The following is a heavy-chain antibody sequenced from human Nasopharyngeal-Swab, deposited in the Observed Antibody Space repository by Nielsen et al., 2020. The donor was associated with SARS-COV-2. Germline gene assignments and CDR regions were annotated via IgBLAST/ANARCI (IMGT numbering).Heavy chain of an antibody. V-gene: IGHV1-69*06. D-gene: IGHD3-10*01. Sequence: WVRQAPGQGLEWMGGIIPIFGTANYAQKFQGRVTITADKSTSTAYMELSSLRSEDTAVYYCARDTMVRGVIITPYDAFDIWGQGTMVTRLL. CDR3: ARDTMVRGVIITPYDAFDI. CDR2: IIPIFGTA. J-gene: IGHJ3*02.